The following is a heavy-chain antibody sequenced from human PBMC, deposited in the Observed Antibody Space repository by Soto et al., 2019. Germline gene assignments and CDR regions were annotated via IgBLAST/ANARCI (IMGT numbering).Heavy chain of an antibody. D-gene: IGHD5-18*01. CDR1: GDSISSDYYH. Sequence: SETLSLTCTVSGDSISSDYYHWTWIRQSPGKGLEWIGYIHHSGSILYNPSLKSRVTISVDTSKNQFSLHLTSVTAADTAVYYCARDRPGYSYGYVVLRSAVYFDYWGQGTLVTVSS. CDR3: ARDRPGYSYGYVVLRSAVYFDY. CDR2: IHHSGSI. J-gene: IGHJ4*02. V-gene: IGHV4-30-4*08.